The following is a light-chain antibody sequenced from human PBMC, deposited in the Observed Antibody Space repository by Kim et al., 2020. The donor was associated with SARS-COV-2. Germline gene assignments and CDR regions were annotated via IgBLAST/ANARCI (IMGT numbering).Light chain of an antibody. CDR3: QQYFSFPLT. V-gene: IGKV3D-7*01. CDR1: QSVSSTY. Sequence: EIVMTQSPDTLSLSPGERATLSCRASQSVSSTYLAWYQQKPGQGPRLLIYGASTRATGIPARFSGSGSGTDFTLTINSLQPEDFAVYYCQQYFSFPLTFGGGTKVDIK. J-gene: IGKJ3*01. CDR2: GAS.